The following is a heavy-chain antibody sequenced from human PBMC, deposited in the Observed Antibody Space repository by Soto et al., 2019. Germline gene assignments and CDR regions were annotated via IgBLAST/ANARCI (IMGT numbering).Heavy chain of an antibody. J-gene: IGHJ6*02. D-gene: IGHD6-19*01. V-gene: IGHV1-69*02. CDR3: ASEMQWLVFPRHYYYYYGMDV. CDR1: GGTFSSYT. Sequence: QVQLVQSGAEVKKPGSSVKVSCKASGGTFSSYTISWVRQAPGQGLEWMGRIIPILGIANYAQKFQGRVTITADKSTSTAYMELSSLRSEDTAVYYCASEMQWLVFPRHYYYYYGMDVWGQGTTVTVSS. CDR2: IIPILGIA.